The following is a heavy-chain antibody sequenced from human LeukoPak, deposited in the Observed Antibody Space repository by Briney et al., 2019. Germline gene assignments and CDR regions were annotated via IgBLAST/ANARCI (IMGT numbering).Heavy chain of an antibody. J-gene: IGHJ4*02. CDR1: GFKFSDYY. CDR3: ARDGFGSYFSLDY. CDR2: IRHDGSDE. D-gene: IGHD3-10*01. Sequence: GGSLRLSCVASGFKFSDYYMSWVRQAPGKGLGWVADIRHDGSDEYNVDSVKGRFTISRDNAKNSLFLQMNSLRAEDTAVYYCARDGFGSYFSLDYWGQGALVTVSS. V-gene: IGHV3-7*04.